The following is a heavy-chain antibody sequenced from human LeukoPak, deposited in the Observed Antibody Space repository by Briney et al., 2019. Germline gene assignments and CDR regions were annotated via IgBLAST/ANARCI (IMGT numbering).Heavy chain of an antibody. CDR1: GYTFTSYG. J-gene: IGHJ5*02. V-gene: IGHV1-18*01. CDR3: ATDPPFTIFGFDP. D-gene: IGHD3-3*01. CDR2: ISAYNGNT. Sequence: GASVKVSCKASGYTFTSYGISWVRQAPGQGLEWMGWISAYNGNTNYAQKFQGRVTMTEDTSTDTAYMELSSLRSEDTAVYYCATDPPFTIFGFDPWGQGTLVTVSS.